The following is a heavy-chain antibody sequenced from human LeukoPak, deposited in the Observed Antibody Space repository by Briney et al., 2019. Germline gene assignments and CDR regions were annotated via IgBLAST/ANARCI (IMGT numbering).Heavy chain of an antibody. V-gene: IGHV3-30*03. CDR1: GFTFSSYG. CDR3: ARVRYGDYFDY. D-gene: IGHD4-17*01. J-gene: IGHJ4*02. Sequence: GRSLRLSCAASGFTFSSYGMHWVRQAPGKGLEWVAVISYDGSNKYYADSVKGRFTISRDNSKNTLYLQMNSLRAEDTAVYYCARVRYGDYFDYWGQGTLVTVSS. CDR2: ISYDGSNK.